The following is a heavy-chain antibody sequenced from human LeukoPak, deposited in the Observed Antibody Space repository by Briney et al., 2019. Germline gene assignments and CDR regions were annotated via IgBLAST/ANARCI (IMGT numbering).Heavy chain of an antibody. CDR2: ISYDGSNK. CDR1: GFTFSSYG. J-gene: IGHJ4*02. CDR3: AKNSEEFDWLLSPLDY. Sequence: PGGSLRLSCAASGFTFSSYGMHWVRQAPGKGLEWVAVISYDGSNKYYADSVKGRFTISRDNSKNTLYLQMNCLRAEDTAVYYCAKNSEEFDWLLSPLDYWGQGTLVTVSS. V-gene: IGHV3-30*18. D-gene: IGHD3-9*01.